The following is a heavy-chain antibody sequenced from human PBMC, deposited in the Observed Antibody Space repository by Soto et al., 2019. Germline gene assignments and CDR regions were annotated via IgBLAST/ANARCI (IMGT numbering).Heavy chain of an antibody. D-gene: IGHD1-1*01. CDR1: GGSFSGYY. J-gene: IGHJ6*02. V-gene: IGHV4-34*01. Sequence: TLSLTCAVYGGSFSGYYWSWIRQPPGKGLEWIGEINHSGSTNYNPSLKSRVTISVDTSKNQFSLKLSSVTAADTAVYYCARGGYNWNSGYYYGMDVWGQGTTVTVSS. CDR3: ARGGYNWNSGYYYGMDV. CDR2: INHSGST.